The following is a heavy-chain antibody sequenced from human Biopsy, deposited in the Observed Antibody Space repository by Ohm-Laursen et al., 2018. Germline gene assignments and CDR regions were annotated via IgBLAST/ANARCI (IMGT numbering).Heavy chain of an antibody. V-gene: IGHV1-69*06. CDR3: ATKLTGYFHH. D-gene: IGHD3-9*01. J-gene: IGHJ1*01. CDR1: GDTFTTSA. CDR2: NIPILGTG. Sequence: SVKVSCKSSGDTFTTSAISWVRQAPGQGLEWLGGNIPILGTGNYAQKFQDRVTVAADTSTSTATMELRSLRSDDTAVYYCATKLTGYFHHWGQGTLVIVSS.